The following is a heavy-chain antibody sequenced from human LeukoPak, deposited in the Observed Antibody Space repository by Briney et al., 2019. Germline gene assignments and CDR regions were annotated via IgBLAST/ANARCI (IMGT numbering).Heavy chain of an antibody. CDR3: ASGPGLDY. V-gene: IGHV3-48*01. Sequence: GGSLRLSCAASGFTFISYSMNWVRQAPGKGLEWLSYISIEGNSLYYADSVKGRFTISRDNGKSSLYLQMRSLRAEDTAVYYCASGPGLDYWGQGTLVTVSS. J-gene: IGHJ4*02. CDR1: GFTFISYS. CDR2: ISIEGNSL.